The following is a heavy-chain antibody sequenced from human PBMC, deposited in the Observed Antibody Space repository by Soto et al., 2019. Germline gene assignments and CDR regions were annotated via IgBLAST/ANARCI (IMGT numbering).Heavy chain of an antibody. D-gene: IGHD2-15*01. Sequence: EVQLVESGGGLIQPGGSLRLSCAASGLDVSTNYMNWVRQAPGKGLEWVSMIYSSGTTYYAASVKGRFSISRDKSKNTRYLQMNSLRADDSAVYYCARGTSGCSFWGKGTLVTVSS. CDR2: IYSSGTT. CDR3: ARGTSGCSF. J-gene: IGHJ4*02. V-gene: IGHV3-53*01. CDR1: GLDVSTNY.